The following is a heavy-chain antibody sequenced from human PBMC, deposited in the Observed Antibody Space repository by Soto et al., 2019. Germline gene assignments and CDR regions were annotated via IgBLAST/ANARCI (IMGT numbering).Heavy chain of an antibody. Sequence: SVKVSCKASGFTFTSSAVQWVRQARGQRLEWIGWIVVGSGNTNYAQKFQERVTITRDMSTSTAYMELSSLRSEDTAVYYCAARTYYYDSSGYIFDYWGQGTLVTVFS. V-gene: IGHV1-58*01. D-gene: IGHD3-22*01. CDR1: GFTFTSSA. CDR2: IVVGSGNT. CDR3: AARTYYYDSSGYIFDY. J-gene: IGHJ4*02.